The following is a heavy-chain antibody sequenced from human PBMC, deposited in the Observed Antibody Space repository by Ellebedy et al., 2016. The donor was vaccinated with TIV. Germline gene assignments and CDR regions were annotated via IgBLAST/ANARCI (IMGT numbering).Heavy chain of an antibody. D-gene: IGHD3-10*01. Sequence: GESLKISXAASGFIFTSAWMSWVRQAPGKGLEWVGRIKSETDGGTTDYAAPVKGRFIISRDDSENTLYLQMHSLRIDDTAVYFCTTLTRGGFGFFDYWGQGTLVTVSS. V-gene: IGHV3-15*01. J-gene: IGHJ4*02. CDR1: GFIFTSAW. CDR3: TTLTRGGFGFFDY. CDR2: IKSETDGGTT.